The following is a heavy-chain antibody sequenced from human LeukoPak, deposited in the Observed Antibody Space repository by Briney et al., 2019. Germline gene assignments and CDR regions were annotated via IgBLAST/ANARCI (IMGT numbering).Heavy chain of an antibody. CDR2: INPNSGGT. D-gene: IGHD3-9*01. J-gene: IGHJ4*02. Sequence: ASVKVSCKASGYTFTGYYMHWVRQAPGQGLEWMGWINPNSGGTNYAQKFQGRDTMTRDTSISTAYMELSRLRSDDTAVYYCARSHYIVSCYKYDYWGQGTLVSVS. CDR3: ARSHYIVSCYKYDY. V-gene: IGHV1-2*02. CDR1: GYTFTGYY.